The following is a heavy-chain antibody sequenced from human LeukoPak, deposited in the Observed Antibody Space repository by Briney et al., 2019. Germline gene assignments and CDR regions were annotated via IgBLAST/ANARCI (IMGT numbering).Heavy chain of an antibody. V-gene: IGHV3-23*01. CDR3: VRLTLDTVYSNYHFMDV. CDR2: ISGGAGST. Sequence: PGGSLRLSCAASGFTFSSYAMSWVRQAPGKGLEWVSAISGGAGSTYYGDSVKGRFTISRDNSKNTLYLEMNSLRAEDTAVYYCVRLTLDTVYSNYHFMDVWGEGTTVTVSS. J-gene: IGHJ6*03. D-gene: IGHD2-2*02. CDR1: GFTFSSYA.